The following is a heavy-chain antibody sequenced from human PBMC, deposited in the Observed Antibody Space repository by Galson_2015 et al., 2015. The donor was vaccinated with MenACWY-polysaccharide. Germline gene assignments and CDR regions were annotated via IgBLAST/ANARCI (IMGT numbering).Heavy chain of an antibody. V-gene: IGHV2-5*02. J-gene: IGHJ3*01. Sequence: PSLVKPTQNLKLACTFPGVSLLTKGGGVNWIRPPPGKALEGLAVIFLDGGNRYSPSLKSRLTVTKDTSKNQVVLTMTNMDLVDTATYYCAHVMIAFGGVIGDDAFDVWGPGTMVTVSS. CDR3: AHVMIAFGGVIGDDAFDV. D-gene: IGHD3-16*01. CDR1: GVSLLTKGGG. CDR2: IFLDGGN.